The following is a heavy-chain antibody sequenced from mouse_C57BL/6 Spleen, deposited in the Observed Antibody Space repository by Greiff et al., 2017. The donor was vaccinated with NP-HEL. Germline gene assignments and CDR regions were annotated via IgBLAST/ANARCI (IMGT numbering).Heavy chain of an antibody. Sequence: EVQVVESGGGLVKPGGSLKLSCAASGFTFSSYTMSWVRQTPEKRLEWVATISGGGGNTYYPDSVKGRFTISRDNAKNTLYLQMSSLRSEDTALYYCARHDYYDYDDAMDYWGQGTSVTVSS. D-gene: IGHD2-4*01. J-gene: IGHJ4*01. CDR3: ARHDYYDYDDAMDY. CDR1: GFTFSSYT. V-gene: IGHV5-9*01. CDR2: ISGGGGNT.